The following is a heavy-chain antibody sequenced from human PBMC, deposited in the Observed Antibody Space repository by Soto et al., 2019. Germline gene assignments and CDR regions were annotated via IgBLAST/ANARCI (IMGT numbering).Heavy chain of an antibody. D-gene: IGHD6-19*01. CDR2: ISGSGANT. CDR3: AKCAGSGWYPDY. V-gene: IGHV3-23*01. J-gene: IGHJ4*02. CDR1: GFTFSSYA. Sequence: EVQLLESAGGLVQPGGSLSLSCAASGFTFSSYAMRWVRQAPGKGLEWVSAISGSGANTYYADSVKGRFTISIDNSKNTLFLQLNSLRAEDTAVYYCAKCAGSGWYPDYWGQGTLVTVSS.